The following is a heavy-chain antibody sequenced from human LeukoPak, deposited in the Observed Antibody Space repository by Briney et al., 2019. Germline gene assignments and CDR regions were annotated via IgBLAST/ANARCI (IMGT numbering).Heavy chain of an antibody. CDR3: AKGSAVADIYFDY. CDR1: GFTFRSHA. J-gene: IGHJ4*02. CDR2: IIGSGGST. D-gene: IGHD6-19*01. Sequence: GGSLRLSCAASGFTFRSHAMSWVRQAPGKGLEWVSTIIGSGGSTYYADSVQGRSTISRDDSKNTLFLQMNSLTAEDTAVYYCAKGSAVADIYFDYWGQGTLVTVSS. V-gene: IGHV3-23*01.